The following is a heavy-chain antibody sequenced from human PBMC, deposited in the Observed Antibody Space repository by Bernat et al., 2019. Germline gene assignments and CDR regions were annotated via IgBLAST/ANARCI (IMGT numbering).Heavy chain of an antibody. V-gene: IGHV3-30*01. D-gene: IGHD2-21*01. CDR3: ARALGIYCGYCYIDF. CDR2: MSYDGSDK. J-gene: IGHJ4*03. CDR1: GSTFSCYS. Sequence: QVQLVESGGGVVQPGRSLRLSCAASGSTFSCYSMHWVRQAPGKGLEWVALMSYDGSDKFYADSVRGRFTISRDNSKNMLYLQINILRPEDTAVYFCARALGIYCGYCYIDFWGQGTMVTVSS.